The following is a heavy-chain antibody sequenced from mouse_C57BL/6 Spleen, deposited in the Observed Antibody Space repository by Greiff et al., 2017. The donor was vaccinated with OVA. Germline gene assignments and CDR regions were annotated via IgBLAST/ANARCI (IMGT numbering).Heavy chain of an antibody. D-gene: IGHD2-2*01. CDR3: ARGWLRSAMDY. V-gene: IGHV3-6*01. Sequence: EVKLQESGPGLVKPSQSLSLTCSVTGYSITSGYYWNWIRQFPGNKLEWMGYISYDGSNNYNPSLKNRISITRDTSKNQFFLKLNSVTTEDTATDYCARGWLRSAMDYWGQGTSVTVSS. J-gene: IGHJ4*01. CDR1: GYSITSGYY. CDR2: ISYDGSN.